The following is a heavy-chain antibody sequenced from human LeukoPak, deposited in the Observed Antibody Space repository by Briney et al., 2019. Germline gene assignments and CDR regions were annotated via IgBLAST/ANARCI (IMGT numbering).Heavy chain of an antibody. D-gene: IGHD1-26*01. CDR1: GGSISSSSYY. V-gene: IGHV4-39*07. J-gene: IGHJ4*02. CDR2: IYYSGST. Sequence: SETLSLTCTVSGGSISSSSYYWGWIGQPPGKGLEWIGSIYYSGSTYYNPSLKSRVTISVDTSKNQFSLKLSSVTAADTAVYYCARGEWELPALDYWGQGTLVTVSS. CDR3: ARGEWELPALDY.